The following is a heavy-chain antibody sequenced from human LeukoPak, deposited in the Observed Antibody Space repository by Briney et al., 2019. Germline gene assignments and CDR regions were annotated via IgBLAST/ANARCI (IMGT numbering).Heavy chain of an antibody. CDR3: ARVMTDGYNYVMWDY. CDR2: IIPIFGTA. Sequence: ASVKVSCKASGGTFSSYAISWVRQAPGQGLEWMGGIIPIFGTANYAQKFQGRVTITADESTSTAYMELSSLSSEDTAVYYCARVMTDGYNYVMWDYWGQGTLVTVSS. D-gene: IGHD5-24*01. J-gene: IGHJ4*02. V-gene: IGHV1-69*13. CDR1: GGTFSSYA.